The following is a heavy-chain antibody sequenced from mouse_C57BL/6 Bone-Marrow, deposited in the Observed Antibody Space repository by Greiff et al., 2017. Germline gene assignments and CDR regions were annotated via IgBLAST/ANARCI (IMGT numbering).Heavy chain of an antibody. J-gene: IGHJ4*01. CDR3: ARSTIYYDAMDY. CDR2: ISSGGSYT. Sequence: EVMLVESGGDLVKPGGSLKLSCAASGFTFSSYGMSWVRQTPDKRLAWVATISSGGSYTYYPDSVKGRFTISRDNAKNTLYLQMSSLKSEDTAMYYCARSTIYYDAMDYWGQGTSVTVSS. CDR1: GFTFSSYG. D-gene: IGHD2-1*01. V-gene: IGHV5-6*02.